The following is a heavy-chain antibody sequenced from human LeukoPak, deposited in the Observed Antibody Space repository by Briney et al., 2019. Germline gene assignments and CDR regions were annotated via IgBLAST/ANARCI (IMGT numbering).Heavy chain of an antibody. V-gene: IGHV4-30-4*01. CDR3: ASYYYGFEY. Sequence: SETLSLTCTVSGGSISSSSYFWSWIRQPPGKGLEWIGYIYYSGSTYYNPSLKSRVTISVDTSKNQLSLNLSSVTAADTAVYYCASYYYGFEYWGQGTLVTVSS. J-gene: IGHJ4*02. CDR1: GGSISSSSYF. CDR2: IYYSGST. D-gene: IGHD3-10*01.